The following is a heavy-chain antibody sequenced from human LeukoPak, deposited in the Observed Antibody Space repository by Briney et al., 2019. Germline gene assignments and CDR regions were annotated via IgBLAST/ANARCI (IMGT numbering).Heavy chain of an antibody. Sequence: GASVKVSCKASGYIFTNYYMHWVRQAPGQGLEWMGWINPNSGGTNYAQKFQGRVTMTRDTSISTAYMELSRLRSDDTAVYYCARDLSPRRESGFYGGNYYDYWGQGTLVTVSS. CDR1: GYIFTNYY. CDR2: INPNSGGT. J-gene: IGHJ4*02. V-gene: IGHV1-2*02. CDR3: ARDLSPRRESGFYGGNYYDY. D-gene: IGHD4-23*01.